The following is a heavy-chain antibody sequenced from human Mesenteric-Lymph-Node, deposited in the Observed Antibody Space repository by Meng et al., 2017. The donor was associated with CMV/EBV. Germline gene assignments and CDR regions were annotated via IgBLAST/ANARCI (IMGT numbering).Heavy chain of an antibody. Sequence: SETLSLTCAVYGGSFSGYYWSWIRQPPGKGLEWIGEINHSGSTNYNPSLKSRVTISVDTFKNQFSLKLSSVTAADTAVYYCARGGSSWYRYYYGMDVWGQGTTVTVSS. D-gene: IGHD6-13*01. CDR2: INHSGST. V-gene: IGHV4-34*01. CDR3: ARGGSSWYRYYYGMDV. J-gene: IGHJ6*02. CDR1: GGSFSGYY.